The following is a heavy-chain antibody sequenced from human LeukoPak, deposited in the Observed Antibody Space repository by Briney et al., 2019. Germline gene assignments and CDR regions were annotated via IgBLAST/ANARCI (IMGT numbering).Heavy chain of an antibody. J-gene: IGHJ3*02. Sequence: GGSLRLSYAASGFTFSSYWMSWVRQAPGKGLEWVANIKQDGSEKYYVDSVKGRFTISRDNAKNSLYLQMNSLRAEDTAVYYCARVTYYYDSSGYYADAFDIWGQGTMVTVSS. D-gene: IGHD3-22*01. CDR2: IKQDGSEK. CDR1: GFTFSSYW. CDR3: ARVTYYYDSSGYYADAFDI. V-gene: IGHV3-7*01.